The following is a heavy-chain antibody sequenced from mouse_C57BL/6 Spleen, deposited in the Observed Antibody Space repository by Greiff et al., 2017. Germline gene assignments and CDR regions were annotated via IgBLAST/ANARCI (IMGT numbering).Heavy chain of an antibody. CDR3: ARDRDYGSSEAMDY. CDR1: GYTFTSYG. Sequence: QVQLQQSGAELARPGASVKLSCKASGYTFTSYGISWVKQRTGQGLEWIGEIYPRSGNTYYNEKFKGKATLTADKSSSTAYMELRSLTSEDSAVLFCARDRDYGSSEAMDYWGQGTSVTVSS. V-gene: IGHV1-81*01. J-gene: IGHJ4*01. CDR2: IYPRSGNT. D-gene: IGHD1-1*01.